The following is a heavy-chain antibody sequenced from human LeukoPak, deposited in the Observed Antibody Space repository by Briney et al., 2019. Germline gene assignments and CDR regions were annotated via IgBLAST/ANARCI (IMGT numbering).Heavy chain of an antibody. J-gene: IGHJ6*02. CDR3: ARDQWYYYGSGSPRGSDYYGMDV. Sequence: SQTLSLTCTVSGGSISSGGYYWSWIRQPPGKGLEWIGYIYHSGSTYYNPSLKSRVTISVDRSKNQFSLKLSSVTAADTAVYYCARDQWYYYGSGSPRGSDYYGMDVWGQGTTVTVSS. CDR2: IYHSGST. D-gene: IGHD3-10*01. CDR1: GGSISSGGYY. V-gene: IGHV4-30-2*01.